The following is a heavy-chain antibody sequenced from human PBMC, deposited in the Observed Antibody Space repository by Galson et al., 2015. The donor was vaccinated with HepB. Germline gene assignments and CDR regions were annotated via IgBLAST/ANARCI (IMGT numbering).Heavy chain of an antibody. Sequence: SLRLSCAASEFTFSDYYMAWIRQAPGKGLEWASYISSGSRYTNYADSVTGRFTISRDDAKNSLYLQMNSLRVEDTAVYYCARDLVTRRGHFFDYWGQGALVTVSS. J-gene: IGHJ4*02. V-gene: IGHV3-11*06. CDR2: ISSGSRYT. CDR1: EFTFSDYY. CDR3: ARDLVTRRGHFFDY.